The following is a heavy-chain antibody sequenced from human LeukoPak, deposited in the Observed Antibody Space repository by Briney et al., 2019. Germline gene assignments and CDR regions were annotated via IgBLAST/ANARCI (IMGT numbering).Heavy chain of an antibody. CDR2: IYHSGST. D-gene: IGHD4-17*01. CDR3: ARYYGAHIFDY. Sequence: SETLSLTCAVSGGSISSGGYSWSWIRQPPGKGLEWIGYIYHSGSTYYNPSLKRRVTISVDRSKNQFSLKLSSVTAADTAVYYCARYYGAHIFDYWGQGTLVTVSS. J-gene: IGHJ4*02. CDR1: GGSISSGGYS. V-gene: IGHV4-30-2*01.